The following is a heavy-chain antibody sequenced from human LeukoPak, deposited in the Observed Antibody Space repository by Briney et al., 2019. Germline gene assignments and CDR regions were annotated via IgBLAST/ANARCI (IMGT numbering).Heavy chain of an antibody. CDR2: INPSGGST. CDR3: ARIDYGDYLGYYYYYYMDV. V-gene: IGHV1-46*01. D-gene: IGHD4-17*01. J-gene: IGHJ6*03. Sequence: ASVKVSCKASGYTFTSYYMHWVRQAPGQGLEWMGIINPSGGSTSYAQKFQGRVTMTRDTSTSTVYMELSSLRSEDTAVYYSARIDYGDYLGYYYYYYMDVWGKGTTVTVSS. CDR1: GYTFTSYY.